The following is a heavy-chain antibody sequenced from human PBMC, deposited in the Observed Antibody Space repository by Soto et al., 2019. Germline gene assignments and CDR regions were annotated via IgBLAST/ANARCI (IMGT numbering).Heavy chain of an antibody. Sequence: VASVKVSCKASGGTFSSYAISWVRQAPVQGLEWIGGIIPIFVTANYAQKFQGRVTITADESTSTAYMELSILRSEDTAVYYCARGGGITMITSTAFDIWGQGTMVTV. CDR2: IIPIFVTA. CDR1: GGTFSSYA. V-gene: IGHV1-69*13. CDR3: ARGGGITMITSTAFDI. J-gene: IGHJ3*02. D-gene: IGHD3-22*01.